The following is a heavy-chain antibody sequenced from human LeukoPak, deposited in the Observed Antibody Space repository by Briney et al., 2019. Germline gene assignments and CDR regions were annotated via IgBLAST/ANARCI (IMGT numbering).Heavy chain of an antibody. V-gene: IGHV3-21*01. CDR2: ISSSSSYI. Sequence: GSLRLSCAASGFTFTNYAMNWVRQAPGKGLEWVSSISSSSSYIYYADSVKGRFTISRDNAKNSLYLQMNSLRAEDTAVYYCARDAALVVVPAAMEYYYYGMDVWGQGTTVTVSS. D-gene: IGHD2-2*01. J-gene: IGHJ6*02. CDR1: GFTFTNYA. CDR3: ARDAALVVVPAAMEYYYYGMDV.